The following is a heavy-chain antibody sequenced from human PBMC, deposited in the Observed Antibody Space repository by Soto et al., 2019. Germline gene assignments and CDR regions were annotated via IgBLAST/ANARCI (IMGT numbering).Heavy chain of an antibody. CDR3: ARFVYGGYDWEGDY. D-gene: IGHD5-12*01. Sequence: QLQLQESGPGLVKPSETLSLTCTVSGGSISSSSYYWSWIRQPPGKGLEWIGSIYYSGSTYYNPSLKTRVTISVDPSKNQFSLKLSSVTAADTAVYYCARFVYGGYDWEGDYWGQGTLVTVCS. J-gene: IGHJ4*02. V-gene: IGHV4-39*01. CDR2: IYYSGST. CDR1: GGSISSSSYY.